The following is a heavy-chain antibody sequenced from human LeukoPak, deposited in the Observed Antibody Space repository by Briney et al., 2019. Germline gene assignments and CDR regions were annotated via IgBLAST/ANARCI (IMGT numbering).Heavy chain of an antibody. V-gene: IGHV4-31*03. CDR3: ARDQGGFSGYDPFYFDY. D-gene: IGHD5-12*01. Sequence: PSETLSLTCTVSGASISSGGYYWSWIRQHPGKDLEWIGHIYYRGSTYYNPSLKSRVTISVDTSKNQFSLKLSPVTAADTAVYYCARDQGGFSGYDPFYFDYWGQGTLVTVSS. CDR2: IYYRGST. CDR1: GASISSGGYY. J-gene: IGHJ4*02.